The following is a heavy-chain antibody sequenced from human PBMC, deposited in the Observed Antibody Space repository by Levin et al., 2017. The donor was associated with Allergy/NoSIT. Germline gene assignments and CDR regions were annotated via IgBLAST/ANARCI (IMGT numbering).Heavy chain of an antibody. CDR2: ISSNGGST. J-gene: IGHJ4*02. Sequence: QSGGSLRLSCAASGFTFSSYAMHWVRQAPGKGLEYVSAISSNGGSTYYGNSVKGRFTISRDNSKNTLYLQMGSLRAEDMAVYYCARSYLRKDDYWGQGTLVTVSS. CDR1: GFTFSSYA. V-gene: IGHV3-64*01. D-gene: IGHD4-17*01. CDR3: ARSYLRKDDY.